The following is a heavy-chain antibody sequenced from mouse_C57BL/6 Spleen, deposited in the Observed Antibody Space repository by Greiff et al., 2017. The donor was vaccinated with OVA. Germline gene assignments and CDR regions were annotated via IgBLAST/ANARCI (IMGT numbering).Heavy chain of an antibody. Sequence: VQLQESGAELVKPGASVKLSCKASGYTFTSYWMHWVKQRPGRGLEWIGRIDPNSGGTKYNEKFKSKATLTVDKPSSTAYMQLSSLTSEDSAVYYCARREDNWYYAMDYWGQGTSVTVSS. CDR1: GYTFTSYW. CDR2: IDPNSGGT. V-gene: IGHV1-72*01. J-gene: IGHJ4*01. D-gene: IGHD4-1*01. CDR3: ARREDNWYYAMDY.